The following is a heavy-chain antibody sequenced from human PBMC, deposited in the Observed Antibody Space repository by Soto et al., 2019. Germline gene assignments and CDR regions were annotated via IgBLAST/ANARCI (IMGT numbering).Heavy chain of an antibody. J-gene: IGHJ4*02. Sequence: SETLSLTCTVSGGSISSGGYYWSWIRQHPGKGLEWIGYIYYSGSTYYNPSLKSRVTISVDTSKNQFSLKLSSVTAADTAVYYCARGDVLEWLPFDYWGQGTLVTVSS. CDR3: ARGDVLEWLPFDY. CDR1: GGSISSGGYY. CDR2: IYYSGST. D-gene: IGHD3-3*01. V-gene: IGHV4-31*03.